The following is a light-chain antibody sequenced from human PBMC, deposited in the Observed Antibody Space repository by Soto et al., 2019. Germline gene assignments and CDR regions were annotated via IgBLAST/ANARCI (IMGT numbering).Light chain of an antibody. CDR3: QQYGSSPGT. CDR2: DTS. CDR1: QSVSSSY. J-gene: IGKJ1*01. V-gene: IGKV3-20*01. Sequence: GLTQSPGTPSLSPGERATLSCRASQSVSSSYVAWYQQKSGQAPRLLIYDTSSRVTGIPDRFSGSGSGTDFTLTISRLEPEDFAVYYCQQYGSSPGTFGQGTKVDNK.